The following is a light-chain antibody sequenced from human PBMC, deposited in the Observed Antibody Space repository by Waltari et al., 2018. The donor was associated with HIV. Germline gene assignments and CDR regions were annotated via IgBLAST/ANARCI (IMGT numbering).Light chain of an antibody. CDR1: SSNFGTTT. CDR2: GHL. Sequence: QSVLTQPPSASGTPGQRVTLSCSGNSSNFGTTTVIWYQQLPGAAPKLLLYGHLQRPSGVPDRLSGSKSATSASLVISDLHSDDEGTYYCEAWDDSVTGPVFGGGTKLTVL. CDR3: EAWDDSVTGPV. V-gene: IGLV1-44*01. J-gene: IGLJ3*02.